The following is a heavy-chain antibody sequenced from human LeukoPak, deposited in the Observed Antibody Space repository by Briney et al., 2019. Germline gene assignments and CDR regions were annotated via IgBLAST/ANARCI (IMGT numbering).Heavy chain of an antibody. CDR3: AKGGQWLTTFDY. CDR2: ISGSGGST. CDR1: GFTFSSYA. Sequence: GGSLRLSCAASGFTFSSYAMSWVRQAQGKGLEWVSAISGSGGSTYYADSVKGRFTISRDNSKNTLYLQMNSLRAEDTAVYYCAKGGQWLTTFDYWGQGTLVTVSS. D-gene: IGHD6-19*01. J-gene: IGHJ4*02. V-gene: IGHV3-23*01.